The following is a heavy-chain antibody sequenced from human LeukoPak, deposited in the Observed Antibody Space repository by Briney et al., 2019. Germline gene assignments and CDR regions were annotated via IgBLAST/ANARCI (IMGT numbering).Heavy chain of an antibody. D-gene: IGHD2-2*01. V-gene: IGHV3-30*18. CDR3: AKEGTPQASTWYDL. J-gene: IGHJ5*02. CDR1: GVTLSPYG. CDR2: ISYEGGTQ. Sequence: GMSLRLSCAASGVTLSPYGMHWVRQAPGKGLEWVAVISYEGGTQHYADSVKGRFIISRDNPRNTLYLQMNILRTEDTAVYYCAKEGTPQASTWYDLWGQGTQVIVSS.